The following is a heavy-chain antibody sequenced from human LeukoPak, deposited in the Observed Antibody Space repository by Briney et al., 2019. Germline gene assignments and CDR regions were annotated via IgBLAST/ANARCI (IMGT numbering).Heavy chain of an antibody. D-gene: IGHD3-22*01. J-gene: IGHJ3*02. CDR1: GGSISSYY. CDR2: IYYSGST. CDR3: ARSYYDSSGYYFDAFDI. V-gene: IGHV4-59*01. Sequence: SETLSLTCTVSGGSISSYYWSWIRQPPGKGLEWIGYIYYSGSTNYNPSLKSRVTISVGTSKNQFSLKLSSVTAADTAVYYCARSYYDSSGYYFDAFDIWGQGTMVTVSS.